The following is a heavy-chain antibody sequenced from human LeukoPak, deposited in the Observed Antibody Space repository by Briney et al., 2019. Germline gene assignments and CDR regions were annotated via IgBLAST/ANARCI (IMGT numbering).Heavy chain of an antibody. J-gene: IGHJ4*02. V-gene: IGHV1-18*01. D-gene: IGHD4-23*01. CDR2: ISAYNGNT. CDR1: GYTFTSYG. CDR3: AVVTVVSPAYYFDY. Sequence: ASVKVSCKASGYTFTSYGISWVRQAPGQGLEWMGWISAYNGNTNYAQKLQGRVTMTTDTSTSTAYMELRSLRSDDTAVYYCAVVTVVSPAYYFDYWGQGTLVTVSS.